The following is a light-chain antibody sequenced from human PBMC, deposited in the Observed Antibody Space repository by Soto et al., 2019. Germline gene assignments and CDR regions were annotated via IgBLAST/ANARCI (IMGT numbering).Light chain of an antibody. CDR1: SIDVGGYNY. Sequence: QSALTQPASVSGSPGQSITISCTGTSIDVGGYNYVSWYQQHPGNAPKLMIYDVSNRPSGVSNRFSGSKSGNTASLTISGLQAEDEADYYCSSYTSSSTLVFGGGTKLTVL. CDR2: DVS. J-gene: IGLJ2*01. V-gene: IGLV2-14*01. CDR3: SSYTSSSTLV.